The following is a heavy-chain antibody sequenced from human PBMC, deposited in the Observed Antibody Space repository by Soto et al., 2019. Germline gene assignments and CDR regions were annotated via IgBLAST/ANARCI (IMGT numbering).Heavy chain of an antibody. CDR2: IIPIFGTS. CDR3: VRVKMREMATILRDKRFDP. CDR1: GGTFNNDA. V-gene: IGHV1-69*01. Sequence: QVQLVQSGAEVKKPGSSVKVSCKASGGTFNNDAINWVRQAPGQGLEWMGGIIPIFGTSYYAQKFQGRVTITADESTRTAYMELSSLRSEDTAVYYCVRVKMREMATILRDKRFDPWGQGTLVTASS. J-gene: IGHJ5*02. D-gene: IGHD5-12*01.